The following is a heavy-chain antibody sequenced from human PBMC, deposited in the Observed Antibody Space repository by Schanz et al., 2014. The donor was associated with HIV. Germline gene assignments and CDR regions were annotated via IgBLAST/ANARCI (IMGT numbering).Heavy chain of an antibody. Sequence: QVQLVQSGAEVKKPGASGKVSCKASGYSFNDYGVSWMRQAPGQGLEWMGWISGYNGNTDYAQKFQDRVTMTTDTSTSTAYMELRSLRSDDTALYYCARDLRVVPAASDNWFDPWGQGTLVTVSS. V-gene: IGHV1-18*01. CDR2: ISGYNGNT. D-gene: IGHD2-2*01. CDR1: GYSFNDYG. CDR3: ARDLRVVPAASDNWFDP. J-gene: IGHJ5*02.